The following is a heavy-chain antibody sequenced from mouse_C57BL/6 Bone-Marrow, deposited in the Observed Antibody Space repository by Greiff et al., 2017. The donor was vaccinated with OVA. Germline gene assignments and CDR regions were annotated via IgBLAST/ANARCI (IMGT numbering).Heavy chain of an antibody. CDR3: ARGYDYSFDY. V-gene: IGHV1-19*01. Sequence: VQLQQSGPVLVKPGASVKMSCKASGYTFTDYYMNWVKQSHGKSLEWIGVINPYNGGTSYNQKFKGKATLTVDKSSSTAYMELNSLTSEDSAVYYCARGYDYSFDYWGQGTTLTVSS. CDR2: INPYNGGT. D-gene: IGHD2-4*01. CDR1: GYTFTDYY. J-gene: IGHJ2*01.